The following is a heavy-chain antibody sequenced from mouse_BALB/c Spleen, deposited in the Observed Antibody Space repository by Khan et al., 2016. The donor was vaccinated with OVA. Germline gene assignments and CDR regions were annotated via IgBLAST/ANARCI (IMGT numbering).Heavy chain of an antibody. Sequence: QVQLKQSGAEVVRPGTSVKISCKTSGYTFTNYWIAWLKQRTGHGPEWIGDIFPGGTYTNYNEKLKDKAKLTADTFSSNAYMQLSSLASEYSAVYFCVRYPRGNYDVMDYWGQGTSVTVSS. CDR1: GYTFTNYW. D-gene: IGHD2-1*01. V-gene: IGHV1-63*02. CDR2: IFPGGTYT. J-gene: IGHJ4*01. CDR3: VRYPRGNYDVMDY.